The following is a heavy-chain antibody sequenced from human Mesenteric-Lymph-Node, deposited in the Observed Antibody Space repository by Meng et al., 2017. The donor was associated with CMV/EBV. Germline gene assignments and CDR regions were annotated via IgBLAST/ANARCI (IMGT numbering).Heavy chain of an antibody. CDR2: INHSGST. J-gene: IGHJ4*02. Sequence: LTCAVYGGSCSGYYWSWIRQPPGKGLEWIGEINHSGSTNYNPSLKSRVTISVDTSKNQFSLKLSSVTAADTAVYYCARGDFWSGDFDYWGQGTLVTVSS. CDR3: ARGDFWSGDFDY. CDR1: GGSCSGYY. V-gene: IGHV4-34*01. D-gene: IGHD3-3*01.